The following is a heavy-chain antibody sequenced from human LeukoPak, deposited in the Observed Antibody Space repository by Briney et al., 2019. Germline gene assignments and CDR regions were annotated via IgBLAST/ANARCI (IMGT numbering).Heavy chain of an antibody. J-gene: IGHJ4*02. D-gene: IGHD3-16*02. CDR2: IYYSGST. V-gene: IGHV4-59*01. Sequence: SETLSLTCTVSGGSISSYYWSWIRQAPGKGLEWIGYIYYSGSTNYNPSLKSRVTISVDTSKNQFSLKLSSVTAADTAVYYCARGYRSDLIDYWGQGALVTVSS. CDR1: GGSISSYY. CDR3: ARGYRSDLIDY.